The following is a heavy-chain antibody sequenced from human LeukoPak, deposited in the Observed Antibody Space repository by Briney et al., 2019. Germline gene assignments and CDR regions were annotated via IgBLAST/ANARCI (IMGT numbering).Heavy chain of an antibody. D-gene: IGHD2-15*01. CDR1: GFTFSNYA. J-gene: IGHJ4*02. Sequence: GGSLRLSCAASGFTFSNYAMSWVRQTPGKGLEWVGRSKSKAYSYITQYAAFVQGRFTISRDDSKNSLYLQINSLKTEDTAVYYCARDDGGQGDYWGQGTLVTVSS. CDR2: SKSKAYSYIT. CDR3: ARDDGGQGDY. V-gene: IGHV3-72*01.